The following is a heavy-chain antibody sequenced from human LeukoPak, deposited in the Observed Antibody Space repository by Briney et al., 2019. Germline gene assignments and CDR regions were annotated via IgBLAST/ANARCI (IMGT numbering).Heavy chain of an antibody. CDR3: AKESSGGWYFDY. J-gene: IGHJ4*02. CDR1: GFTFSSNV. V-gene: IGHV3-23*01. Sequence: HSGGSLRLSCVASGFTFSSNVMIWVRQAPGKGLEWVSSIPASGGSTYYADSVKGRFTISRDNSKNSLYLQMNSLRAEDTAVYYCAKESSGGWYFDYWGQGTLVTVSS. CDR2: IPASGGST. D-gene: IGHD6-19*01.